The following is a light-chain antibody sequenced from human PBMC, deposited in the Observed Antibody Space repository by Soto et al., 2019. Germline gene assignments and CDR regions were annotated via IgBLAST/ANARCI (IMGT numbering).Light chain of an antibody. Sequence: EFVLTQSPATLSLSPGERATLSCRASQSVSSYLAWYQQKPGQAPRLLIYDASTRATGIPARFSGSGSGTEFTLTISSLQSEDFALYYCQQHDILPITFGQGTRLEIK. CDR3: QQHDILPIT. CDR2: DAS. J-gene: IGKJ5*01. V-gene: IGKV3-11*01. CDR1: QSVSSY.